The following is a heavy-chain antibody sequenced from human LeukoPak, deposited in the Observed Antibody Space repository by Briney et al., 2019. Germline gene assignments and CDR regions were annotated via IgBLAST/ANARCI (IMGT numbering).Heavy chain of an antibody. CDR1: GFTFGSCA. D-gene: IGHD2-2*01. Sequence: PGGSLRLSCAASGFTFGSCAMSWVRQAAGKRLECVSTIGSGGSTYYADSVKGRFTISRDNSKNTLYLQMNSLRAEDTAVYYCAKRLAAPAAPGDDCWGQGTLVTVSS. V-gene: IGHV3-23*01. CDR2: IGSGGST. J-gene: IGHJ4*02. CDR3: AKRLAAPAAPGDDC.